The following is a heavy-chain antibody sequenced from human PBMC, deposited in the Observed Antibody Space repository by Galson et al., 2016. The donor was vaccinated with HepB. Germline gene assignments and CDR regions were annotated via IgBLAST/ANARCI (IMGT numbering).Heavy chain of an antibody. CDR3: AKDLVATGISGTLDY. J-gene: IGHJ4*02. CDR2: IDNSADTT. V-gene: IGHV3-23*01. D-gene: IGHD5-12*01. Sequence: SLRLSCAVSGFPFSRLAMTWVRQAPGRGLEWVASIDNSADTTHYVDSVKGRFTISRDNSRNTLYLQMRSLGAEDTAIYYCAKDLVATGISGTLDYWGQGTLVTVSS. CDR1: GFPFSRLA.